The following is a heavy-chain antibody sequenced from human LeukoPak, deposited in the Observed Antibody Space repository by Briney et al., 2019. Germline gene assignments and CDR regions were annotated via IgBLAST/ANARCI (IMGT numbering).Heavy chain of an antibody. CDR1: GFTFTTYW. CDR3: AKGNGYGDNPLDY. J-gene: IGHJ4*02. CDR2: IKQDGTEK. Sequence: GGSLRLSCAASGFTFTTYWMGWVRQAPGKGLEWVANIKQDGTEKYYVDSVKGRFTISRDNAKNSLYLQMNSLRAEDTALYYCAKGNGYGDNPLDYWGQGTLVTVSS. V-gene: IGHV3-7*03. D-gene: IGHD4-17*01.